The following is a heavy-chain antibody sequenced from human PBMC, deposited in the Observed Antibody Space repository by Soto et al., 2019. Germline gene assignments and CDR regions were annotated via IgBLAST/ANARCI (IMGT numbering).Heavy chain of an antibody. D-gene: IGHD3-3*01. CDR2: ISYDGSNK. CDR1: GFTFSSYG. CDR3: AKRTSVEWLLSLGMDV. V-gene: IGHV3-30*18. Sequence: QVQLVESGGGVVQPGRSLRLSCAASGFTFSSYGMHWVRQAPGKGLEWVAVISYDGSNKYYADSVKGRFTISRDNSKNTLYLQMNSLRAEDTAVYYCAKRTSVEWLLSLGMDVWGQGTTVTVS. J-gene: IGHJ6*02.